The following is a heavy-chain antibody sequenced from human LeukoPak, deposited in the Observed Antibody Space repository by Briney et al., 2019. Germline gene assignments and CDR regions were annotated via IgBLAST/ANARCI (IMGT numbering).Heavy chain of an antibody. CDR3: ASAEDIVVVPAAIGYYYYGMDV. CDR1: GGTFSSYA. CDR2: IIPIFGTA. Sequence: SVKVSCKASGGTFSSYAISWVRQAPGQGLEWMGGIIPIFGTANYAQKFQGRVTITADESTSTAYMELSSLRSEDTAVYYCASAEDIVVVPAAIGYYYYGMDVWGQGTTVTVSS. D-gene: IGHD2-2*01. V-gene: IGHV1-69*13. J-gene: IGHJ6*02.